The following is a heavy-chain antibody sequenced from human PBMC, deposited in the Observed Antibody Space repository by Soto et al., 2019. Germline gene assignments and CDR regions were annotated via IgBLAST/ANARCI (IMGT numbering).Heavy chain of an antibody. Sequence: GGSLRLSCAASGFTFSSYSMNWVRQAPGKGLEWVSSISSSSSYIYYADSVKGRFTISRDNAKNSLYLQMNSLRAEDTAVYYCARDGGLVDYDTLTVHLYWGQGTLLIVS. J-gene: IGHJ4*02. CDR1: GFTFSSYS. D-gene: IGHD3-9*01. CDR2: ISSSSSYI. V-gene: IGHV3-21*01. CDR3: ARDGGLVDYDTLTVHLY.